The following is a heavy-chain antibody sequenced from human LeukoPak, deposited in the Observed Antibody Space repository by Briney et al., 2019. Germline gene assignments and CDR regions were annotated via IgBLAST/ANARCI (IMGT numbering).Heavy chain of an antibody. CDR1: GFTFSSYA. V-gene: IGHV3-23*01. CDR2: ISGIGGST. J-gene: IGHJ4*02. Sequence: GGSLRLSCAASGFTFSSYAMSWVRQAPGKGLEWVSAISGIGGSTYYADSVKGRFPISRDNSKNTLYLQMNSLRAEDTAVYYCAKEFGPWSYSIDYWGQGTLVTVSS. D-gene: IGHD1-26*01. CDR3: AKEFGPWSYSIDY.